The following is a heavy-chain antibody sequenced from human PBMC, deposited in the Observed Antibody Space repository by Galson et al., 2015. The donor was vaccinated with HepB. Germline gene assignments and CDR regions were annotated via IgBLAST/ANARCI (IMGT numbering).Heavy chain of an antibody. Sequence: SLRLSCAASGFTFSSYWMHWVRQAPGKGLVWVSRINSDGSSTSYADSVKGRFTISRDNAKNTLYLQMNSLRAEDTAVYYCARGKGSFLGGWFDPWGQGTLVTVSS. CDR1: GFTFSSYW. D-gene: IGHD2-15*01. CDR2: INSDGSST. V-gene: IGHV3-74*01. J-gene: IGHJ5*02. CDR3: ARGKGSFLGGWFDP.